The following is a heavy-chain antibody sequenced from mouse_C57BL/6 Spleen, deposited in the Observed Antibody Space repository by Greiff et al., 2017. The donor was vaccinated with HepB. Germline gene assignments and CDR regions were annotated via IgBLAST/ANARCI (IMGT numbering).Heavy chain of an antibody. J-gene: IGHJ1*03. CDR3: ARPEDGYPRDFDV. Sequence: DVHLVESGGGLVKPGGSLKLSCAASGFTFSDYGMHWVRQAPEKGLEWVAYISSGSSTIYYADTVKGRFTISRDNAKNTLFLQMTSLRSEDTAMYYCARPEDGYPRDFDVWGTGTTVTVSS. CDR2: ISSGSSTI. CDR1: GFTFSDYG. D-gene: IGHD2-3*01. V-gene: IGHV5-17*01.